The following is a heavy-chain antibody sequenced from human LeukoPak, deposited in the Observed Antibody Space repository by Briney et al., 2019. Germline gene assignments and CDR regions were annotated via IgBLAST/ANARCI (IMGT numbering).Heavy chain of an antibody. J-gene: IGHJ4*02. CDR1: GGSISSGGYY. D-gene: IGHD3-9*01. Sequence: SETLSLTCTVSGGSISSGGYYWSWIRQQPGKGLEWIGYIYYSGSIYYNPSLKRRVTISVDTSKNQFYLKLSSVTAADTAVYYCARVPNEAPNYDILTGYYSAPYYFDYWGQGTLVTVSS. CDR2: IYYSGSI. V-gene: IGHV4-31*03. CDR3: ARVPNEAPNYDILTGYYSAPYYFDY.